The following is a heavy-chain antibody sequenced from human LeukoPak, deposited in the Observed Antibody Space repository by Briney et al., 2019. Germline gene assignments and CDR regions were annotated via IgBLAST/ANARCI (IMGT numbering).Heavy chain of an antibody. D-gene: IGHD1-26*01. CDR1: GGSISSYY. Sequence: PSETLSLTCTVSGGSISSYYWSWIRQPPGKGLEWLGYIHYSGSTNYNPSLKSRVTISVDTSKNQFSLRLSSVTAADTAMYYCARQSFSVLLRPSWEPPSYAFDIWGQGTMVTVSS. J-gene: IGHJ3*02. CDR2: IHYSGST. V-gene: IGHV4-59*01. CDR3: ARQSFSVLLRPSWEPPSYAFDI.